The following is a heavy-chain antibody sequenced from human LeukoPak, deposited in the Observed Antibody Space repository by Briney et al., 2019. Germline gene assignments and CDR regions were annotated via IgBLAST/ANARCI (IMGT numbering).Heavy chain of an antibody. CDR1: GGSISSRSYY. Sequence: PSETLSLTCTVSGGSISSRSYYWGWIRQPPGKGLEWIGSMYYSGSTYYNPSLKSRVTISVDTSKNQFSLKLTSVTAADTAVYYCATFQTNWFDPWGQGTLVTVSS. CDR2: MYYSGST. V-gene: IGHV4-39*01. CDR3: ATFQTNWFDP. J-gene: IGHJ5*02.